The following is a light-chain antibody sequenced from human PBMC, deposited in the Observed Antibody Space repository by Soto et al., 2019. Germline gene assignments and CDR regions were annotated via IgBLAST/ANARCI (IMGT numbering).Light chain of an antibody. CDR1: SSDVGAYKY. CDR2: DVS. J-gene: IGLJ2*01. V-gene: IGLV2-11*01. CDR3: CSYAGTYTVV. Sequence: QSALTQPGSVSGSPGQSVPISCTGTSSDVGAYKYVSWYQQHPGKAPKLLIHDVSKRPSGVSDRFSGSKSGNTASLTISGLQAEDEADYYCCSYAGTYTVVFGGGTKLTVL.